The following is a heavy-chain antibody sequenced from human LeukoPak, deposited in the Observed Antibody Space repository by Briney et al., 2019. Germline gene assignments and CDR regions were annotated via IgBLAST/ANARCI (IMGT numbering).Heavy chain of an antibody. CDR1: GGTFSSYA. J-gene: IGHJ6*03. Sequence: ASVKVSCKASGGTFSSYAISWVRQAPGQGLEWMGGIIPIFGTANYAQKFQGRVTITADESTSTAYMELSSLRSEDTAVYYCARDRYDILTGYYYYYYMDVWGKGTTVTISS. CDR3: ARDRYDILTGYYYYYYMDV. CDR2: IIPIFGTA. V-gene: IGHV1-69*13. D-gene: IGHD3-9*01.